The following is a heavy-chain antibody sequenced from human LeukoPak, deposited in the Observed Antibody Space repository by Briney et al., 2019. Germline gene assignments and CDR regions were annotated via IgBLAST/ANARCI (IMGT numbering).Heavy chain of an antibody. CDR2: IYTSGST. Sequence: SETLSLTCTVSGGSISSYYWSWIRQPAGKGLEWIGRIYTSGSTNYNPSLKSRVTMSVDTSKNQFSLKLSSVTAADTAVYYCARGYGSGSYYFPSDAFDIWGQGTMVTVSS. J-gene: IGHJ3*02. V-gene: IGHV4-4*07. CDR1: GGSISSYY. D-gene: IGHD3-10*01. CDR3: ARGYGSGSYYFPSDAFDI.